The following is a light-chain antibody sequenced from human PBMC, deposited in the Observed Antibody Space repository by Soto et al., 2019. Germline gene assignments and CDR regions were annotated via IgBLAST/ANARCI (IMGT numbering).Light chain of an antibody. CDR1: SSDVGGHNY. Sequence: QSVLTQPASVSGSPGQSITFSCTGTSSDVGGHNYVSWYQQHPGKAPRLMIYEVSKRPSGVSNRFSGSKSGNTASLTISGLQAEDEADYYCGSYTSSRTLVFGTGTKVT. CDR2: EVS. J-gene: IGLJ1*01. CDR3: GSYTSSRTLV. V-gene: IGLV2-14*01.